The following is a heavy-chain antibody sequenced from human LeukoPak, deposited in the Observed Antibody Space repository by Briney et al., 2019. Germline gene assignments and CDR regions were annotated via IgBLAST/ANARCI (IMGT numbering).Heavy chain of an antibody. V-gene: IGHV3-23*01. CDR3: AKNDYTWTYDSFVL. Sequence: GGSLRLSCLASEFTFSNYAMTWVRQAPGKGLEWVSSISSSGSRTDYADSVKGRFTISRDNPENTLFLQMNSLRAEDTAVYYCAKNDYTWTYDSFVLWGQGTMVTVS. D-gene: IGHD1-7*01. J-gene: IGHJ3*01. CDR1: EFTFSNYA. CDR2: ISSSGSRT.